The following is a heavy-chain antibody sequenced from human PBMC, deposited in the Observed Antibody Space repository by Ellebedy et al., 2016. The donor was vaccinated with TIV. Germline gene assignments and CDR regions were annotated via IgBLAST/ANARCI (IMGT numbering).Heavy chain of an antibody. CDR3: AKCASAYYYYMDV. CDR2: ISGSGGST. CDR1: GFTFRSHG. Sequence: GESLKISXEASGFTFRSHGIHWVRQAPGKGLEWVSAISGSGGSTYYADSVKGRFTISRDNSKNTLYLQMNSLRAEDTAVYYCAKCASAYYYYMDVWGKGTTVTVSS. J-gene: IGHJ6*03. V-gene: IGHV3-23*01. D-gene: IGHD3-10*01.